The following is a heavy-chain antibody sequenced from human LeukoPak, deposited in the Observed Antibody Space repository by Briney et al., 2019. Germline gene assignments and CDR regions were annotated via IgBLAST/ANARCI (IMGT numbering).Heavy chain of an antibody. D-gene: IGHD2-21*02. J-gene: IGHJ4*02. CDR3: ARVTTHYSFDY. Sequence: PGGSLRLSCAASGFTFSSYSMNWVRQAPGKGLEWVSSISSSSYIYYADSVKGRFTISRDNAKNSLYLQMNSLRAEDTAVYYCARVTTHYSFDYWGQGTLVTVSS. V-gene: IGHV3-21*01. CDR1: GFTFSSYS. CDR2: ISSSSYI.